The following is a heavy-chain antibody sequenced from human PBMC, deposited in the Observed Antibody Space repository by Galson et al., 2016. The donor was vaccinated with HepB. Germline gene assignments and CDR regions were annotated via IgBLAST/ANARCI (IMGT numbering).Heavy chain of an antibody. J-gene: IGHJ5*02. CDR3: ARDIGPYKWLDP. CDR1: GFTFNIYA. D-gene: IGHD1-26*01. Sequence: SLRLSCAASGFTFNIYAMAWVRQAPGKGLEWVSSISGSGGVTYYADSVKGRFTISRDNSKNTLFLQMTTVTAEDTALYYCARDIGPYKWLDPRGQGTLVIASS. V-gene: IGHV3-23*01. CDR2: ISGSGGVT.